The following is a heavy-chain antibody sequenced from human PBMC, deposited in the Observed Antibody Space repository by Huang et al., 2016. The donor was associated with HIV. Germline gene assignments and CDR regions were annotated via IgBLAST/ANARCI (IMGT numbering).Heavy chain of an antibody. CDR3: AKHVHESRGHYIQAFDH. CDR2: IVGSGGST. J-gene: IGHJ4*02. CDR1: GFAFSNNA. V-gene: IGHV3-23*01. Sequence: EVQLLESGGGLVQPGGFLRLSCAASGFAFSNNAMSWVRQGPGKGVEWVSGIVGSGGSTYYAESVKGRFTISREKSKNTLYLQMNSRTAEDTAVYFCAKHVHESRGHYIQAFDHWGQGTLVTVSS. D-gene: IGHD3-22*01.